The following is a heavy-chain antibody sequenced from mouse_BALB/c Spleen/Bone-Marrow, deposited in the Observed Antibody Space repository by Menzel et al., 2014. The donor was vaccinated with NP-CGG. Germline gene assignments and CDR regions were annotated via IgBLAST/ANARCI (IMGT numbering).Heavy chain of an antibody. CDR1: GDSITSGY. CDR3: ARYYGSTYGYYFDY. CDR2: ISYSGST. D-gene: IGHD1-1*01. J-gene: IGHJ2*01. Sequence: VQLKDSGPSLVKPSQTLSLTCSVTGDSITSGYWNWIRKFPGNKLEYMGYISYSGSTYYNPSLKSRVSITRDTSKNQYYLQLNSVTTEDTATYYCARYYGSTYGYYFDYWGQGTTLTVSS. V-gene: IGHV3-8*02.